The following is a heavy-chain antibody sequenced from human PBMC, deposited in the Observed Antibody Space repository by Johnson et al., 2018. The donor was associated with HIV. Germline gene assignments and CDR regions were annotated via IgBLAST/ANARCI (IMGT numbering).Heavy chain of an antibody. J-gene: IGHJ3*01. D-gene: IGHD2-21*01. V-gene: IGHV3-30*02. CDR1: GFPFRSYG. CDR2: IRYDGSDN. CDR3: ARDWGGECYDAFDV. Sequence: QVQLVESGGGVVQPGGSLRLSCSASGFPFRSYGMDWVRQAPGKGLEWVAFIRYDGSDNYYVDSVKGLFTISRENSKNTLSLQMNSLGAEDTAVYYCARDWGGECYDAFDVWGQGKMVTVSS.